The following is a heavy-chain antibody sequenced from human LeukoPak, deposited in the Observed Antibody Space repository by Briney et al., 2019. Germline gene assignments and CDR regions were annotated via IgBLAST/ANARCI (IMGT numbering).Heavy chain of an antibody. V-gene: IGHV3-21*01. CDR1: GFTFSSYS. Sequence: PGGSLRLSCAASGFTFSSYSMNWVRQAPGKGLEWVSSISSSSSYIYYADSVQGRFTISRDNAKNSLYLQMNSLRAEDTAVYYCAVAYCYGSGDAFDIWGQGTKVTVSS. J-gene: IGHJ3*02. D-gene: IGHD3-10*01. CDR3: AVAYCYGSGDAFDI. CDR2: ISSSSSYI.